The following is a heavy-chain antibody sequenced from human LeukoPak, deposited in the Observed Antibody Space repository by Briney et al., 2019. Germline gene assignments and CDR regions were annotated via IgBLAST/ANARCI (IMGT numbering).Heavy chain of an antibody. J-gene: IGHJ6*02. CDR2: ISAYNDNT. Sequence: ASVKVSCKASGYTFTSYGITWVRQAPGQGLEWMGWISAYNDNTNYAQKLQGRVTITTDTSTSTAYMELRSLRSDDTAVYYCARSATSRDISASGSDYYYYGMDVWGQGTTVTVSS. V-gene: IGHV1-18*01. CDR1: GYTFTSYG. D-gene: IGHD3-10*01. CDR3: ARSATSRDISASGSDYYYYGMDV.